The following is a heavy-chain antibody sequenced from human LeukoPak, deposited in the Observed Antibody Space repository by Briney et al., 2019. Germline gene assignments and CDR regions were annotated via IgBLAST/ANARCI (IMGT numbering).Heavy chain of an antibody. Sequence: GGSLRLSCAASGFTFSTYWMSWVRQAPGKGLEWVANINEDGSDKYYVDSVKGRFTISRDNAKNSLYLQMNSLRAEDTAVDYCARDTYRFYDYWGQGTLVTVSS. V-gene: IGHV3-7*01. CDR1: GFTFSTYW. CDR3: ARDTYRFYDY. CDR2: INEDGSDK. J-gene: IGHJ4*02.